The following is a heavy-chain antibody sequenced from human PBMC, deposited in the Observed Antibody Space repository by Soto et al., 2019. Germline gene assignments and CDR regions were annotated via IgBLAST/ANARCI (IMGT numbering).Heavy chain of an antibody. Sequence: PGGSLRLSCAASGFNLNSYTINWVRQAPGKRLEWLSSISSSGYIFSTDSVRGRFTISRDNAKNSVYLQINSLRAEDTAVYFCARDCSGGSCYPEMDVWGQGTTVTVTS. V-gene: IGHV3-21*01. D-gene: IGHD2-15*01. J-gene: IGHJ6*02. CDR2: ISSSGYI. CDR1: GFNLNSYT. CDR3: ARDCSGGSCYPEMDV.